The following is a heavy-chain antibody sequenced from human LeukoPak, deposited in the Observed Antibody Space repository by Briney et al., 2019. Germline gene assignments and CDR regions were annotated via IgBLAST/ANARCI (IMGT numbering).Heavy chain of an antibody. V-gene: IGHV3-7*05. CDR2: IKQDGSEK. Sequence: GGPLRLSCAASGFTLSSYWMSWVRQAPVKGLECVANIKQDGSEKYYVDSVKGRFPSSRDNAKNSLYLQMNSLRAEDTAVYYCARGPNYGDYTVFYYWGQGTLVTVSS. CDR3: ARGPNYGDYTVFYY. J-gene: IGHJ4*02. D-gene: IGHD4-17*01. CDR1: GFTLSSYW.